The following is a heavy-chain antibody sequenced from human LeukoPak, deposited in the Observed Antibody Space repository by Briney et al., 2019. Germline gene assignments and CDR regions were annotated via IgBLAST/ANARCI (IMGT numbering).Heavy chain of an antibody. CDR3: VRDTGGSGSYPDY. V-gene: IGHV3-7*01. CDR2: IKQDASEK. J-gene: IGHJ4*02. D-gene: IGHD1-26*01. CDR1: GFTSSNYW. Sequence: GGTLRLSCAASGFTSSNYWMTWVRQAPGPGLEWVANIKQDASEKYYVDSVKGRFTISRDNAKNSLYLQVNSLRVEDTGVYYCVRDTGGSGSYPDYWGQGTLVTVSS.